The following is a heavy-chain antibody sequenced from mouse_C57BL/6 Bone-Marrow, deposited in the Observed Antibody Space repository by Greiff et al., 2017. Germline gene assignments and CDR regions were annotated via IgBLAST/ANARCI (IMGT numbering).Heavy chain of an antibody. CDR1: GFSLTSYG. CDR2: IWSGGST. D-gene: IGHD2-1*01. J-gene: IGHJ1*03. V-gene: IGHV2-2*01. CDR3: ARNSLLWYFDV. Sequence: VKLVESGPGLVQPSQSLSITCTVSGFSLTSYGVHWVRQSPGKGLEWLGVIWSGGSTDYNAAFISRLSISKDNSKSQVFFKMNRLQADDTAIYYCARNSLLWYFDVWGTGTTVTVSS.